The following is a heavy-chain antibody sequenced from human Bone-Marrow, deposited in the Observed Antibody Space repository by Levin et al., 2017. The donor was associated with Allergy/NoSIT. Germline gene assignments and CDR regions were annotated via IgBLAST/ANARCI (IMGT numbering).Heavy chain of an antibody. V-gene: IGHV3-33*01. D-gene: IGHD6-19*01. J-gene: IGHJ4*02. CDR3: ARSEGVIAVISGYIDS. Sequence: GGSLRLSCTASGFILRQFGMHWVRQAPGKGLEWVALSWYDGSKEYYADSVKGRFTISRDNSKNSLYLQMNSLRAEDTAVYYCARSEGVIAVISGYIDSWGQGTLVTVSS. CDR2: SWYDGSKE. CDR1: GFILRQFG.